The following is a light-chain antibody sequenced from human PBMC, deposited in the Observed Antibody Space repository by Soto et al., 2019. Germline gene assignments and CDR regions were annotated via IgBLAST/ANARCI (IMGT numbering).Light chain of an antibody. J-gene: IGKJ1*01. CDR3: QQYYLLWT. Sequence: DIQMTQSPSTLSASVGDRVTITCRANQSIGSWLAWYQQKPGKAPKVVIYKASNLETGVPSRFSGSGSGTECTLTITSLQPEDFAPYYCQQYYLLWTFGQGTKGDIK. CDR1: QSIGSW. V-gene: IGKV1-5*03. CDR2: KAS.